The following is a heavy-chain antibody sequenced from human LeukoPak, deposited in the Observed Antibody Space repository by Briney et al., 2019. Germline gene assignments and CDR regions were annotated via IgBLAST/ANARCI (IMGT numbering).Heavy chain of an antibody. CDR3: ARAGGSDAFDI. V-gene: IGHV3-30*04. D-gene: IGHD3-16*01. CDR1: GFTFSSYA. CDR2: ISYDGSNK. Sequence: GGSLRSSCAASGFTFSSYAMHGVRQAPGKGLEWVAVISYDGSNKYYADSVKGRFTISRDNSKNTLYLQMNSLRAEDTAVYYCARAGGSDAFDIWGQGTMVTVSS. J-gene: IGHJ3*02.